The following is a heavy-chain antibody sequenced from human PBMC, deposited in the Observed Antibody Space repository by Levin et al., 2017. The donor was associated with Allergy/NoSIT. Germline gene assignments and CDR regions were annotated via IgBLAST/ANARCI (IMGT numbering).Heavy chain of an antibody. CDR3: ARVRSGYIFDAFDI. J-gene: IGHJ3*02. CDR2: ISYDGSNK. CDR1: GFTFSSYA. D-gene: IGHD5-12*01. Sequence: PGGSLRLSCAASGFTFSSYAMHWVRQAPGKGLEWVALISYDGSNKYYADSVKGRFTISRDNSKNTLYLQMNSLRAEDTAVYYCARVRSGYIFDAFDIWGQGTMVTVSS. V-gene: IGHV3-30-3*01.